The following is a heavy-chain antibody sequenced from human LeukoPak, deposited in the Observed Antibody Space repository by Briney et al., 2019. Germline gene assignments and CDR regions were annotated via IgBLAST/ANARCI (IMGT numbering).Heavy chain of an antibody. D-gene: IGHD6-6*01. V-gene: IGHV4-31*03. CDR3: ASYRGRQVEYSSSPPFDY. CDR1: GGSISSGGYS. J-gene: IGHJ4*02. Sequence: SETLSLTRTVSGGSISSGGYSWSWIRQHPGKGLEWIGYIYYSGSTYYNPSLKSRVTISVDTSKNQFSLKLSSVTAADTAVYYCASYRGRQVEYSSSPPFDYWGQGTLVTVSS. CDR2: IYYSGST.